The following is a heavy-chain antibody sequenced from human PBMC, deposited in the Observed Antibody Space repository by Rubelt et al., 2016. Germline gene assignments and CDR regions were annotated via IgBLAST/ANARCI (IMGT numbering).Heavy chain of an antibody. Sequence: YDGSNKYYADSVKGRFTASRDNTKNSLYLQMNSLRAEDTAMYYCARDRWFGDYYYGMDVWGQGTTVTVSS. V-gene: IGHV3-30*07. CDR3: ARDRWFGDYYYGMDV. D-gene: IGHD3-10*01. J-gene: IGHJ6*02. CDR2: YDGSNK.